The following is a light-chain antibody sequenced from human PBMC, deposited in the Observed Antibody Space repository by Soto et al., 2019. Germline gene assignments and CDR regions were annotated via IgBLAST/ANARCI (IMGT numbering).Light chain of an antibody. CDR2: DVS. J-gene: IGLJ2*01. CDR1: SSDVGNYNY. Sequence: QSALTQPASVSGSPGQSITISCTGTSSDVGNYNYVSWYQQHPGKAPKLMIYDVSDRPSGVSNRFSGSKSGNTASLTISGVQAEDEANYYCSSYTNSNPVVFGGGTKLTVL. CDR3: SSYTNSNPVV. V-gene: IGLV2-14*01.